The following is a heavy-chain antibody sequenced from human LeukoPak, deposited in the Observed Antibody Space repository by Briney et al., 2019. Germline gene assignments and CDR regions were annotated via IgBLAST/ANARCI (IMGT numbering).Heavy chain of an antibody. Sequence: ASVKVSCKASGYTFTSYYMHWVRQAPGQGLEWMGIINPSGGSTSYAQKFQGRVTMTRDTSTSTVYMELSSLRSEDTAVYYCVKDRGWRGRGSYAVMDYWGRGALVTVSS. V-gene: IGHV1-46*01. CDR3: VKDRGWRGRGSYAVMDY. CDR2: INPSGGST. CDR1: GYTFTSYY. D-gene: IGHD1-26*01. J-gene: IGHJ4*02.